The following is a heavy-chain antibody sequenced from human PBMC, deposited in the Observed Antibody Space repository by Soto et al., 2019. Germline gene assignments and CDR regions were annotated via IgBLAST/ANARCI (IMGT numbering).Heavy chain of an antibody. CDR2: IDPSDSYT. D-gene: IGHD5-18*01. Sequence: GESLKISCKGSGYTFTSYWISWVRQMPGKGLEWMGRIDPSDSYTNYSPSFQGNVTISADKSISTAYLQWSRLKASDTAMYYCARIDNSYGYYYYYGMAVWGPGTMVTVSS. CDR1: GYTFTSYW. J-gene: IGHJ6*02. V-gene: IGHV5-10-1*01. CDR3: ARIDNSYGYYYYYGMAV.